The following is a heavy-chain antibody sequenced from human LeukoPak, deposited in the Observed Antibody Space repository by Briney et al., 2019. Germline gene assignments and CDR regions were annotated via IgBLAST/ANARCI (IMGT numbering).Heavy chain of an antibody. CDR2: IIYSGGAT. V-gene: IGHV3-23*01. D-gene: IGHD3-22*01. CDR1: GFILRRSA. CDR3: AKDGLYYDGSEHVYYFDS. Sequence: PGGSLRLSCAASGFILRRSAMTWVRQGPGTGLEFVASIIYSGGATYYADSVKGRFTISRDNSKNTLYLQMNSLRAEDTALYYCAKDGLYYDGSEHVYYFDSWGQGTLVTVSS. J-gene: IGHJ4*02.